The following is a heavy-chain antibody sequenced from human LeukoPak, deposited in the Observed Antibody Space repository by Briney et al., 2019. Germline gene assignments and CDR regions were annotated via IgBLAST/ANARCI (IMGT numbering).Heavy chain of an antibody. CDR2: INSGNTYI. D-gene: IGHD3-3*01. V-gene: IGHV3-21*01. CDR3: ARESRFLEWLLGWFDP. J-gene: IGHJ5*02. CDR1: GFTFSSYT. Sequence: PGGSLRLSCAASGFTFSSYTMNWVRQAPGKGLEWVSLINSGNTYIHYADSVKGRFTISRDNAKNSLYLQMNSLRAEDTAVYYCARESRFLEWLLGWFDPWGQGTLVTVSS.